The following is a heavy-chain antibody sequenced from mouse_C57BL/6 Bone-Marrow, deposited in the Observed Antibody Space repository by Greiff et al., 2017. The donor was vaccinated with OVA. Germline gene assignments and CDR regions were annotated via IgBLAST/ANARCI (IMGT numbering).Heavy chain of an antibody. J-gene: IGHJ3*01. D-gene: IGHD2-2*01. CDR1: GFNIKDDY. CDR2: IDPESGDT. V-gene: IGHV14-4*01. Sequence: EVKLMESGAELVRPGASVKLSCTASGFNIKDDYMHWVKQRPEQGLEWIGWIDPESGDTEYASKFQGQAPITADTSSNTAYLQLSSLTSEDTAVYYCSTCGYDVPWFAYWGQGTLVTVSA. CDR3: STCGYDVPWFAY.